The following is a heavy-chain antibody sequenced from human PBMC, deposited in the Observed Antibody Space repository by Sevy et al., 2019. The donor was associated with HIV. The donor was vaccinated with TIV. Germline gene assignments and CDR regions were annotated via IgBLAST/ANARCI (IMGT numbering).Heavy chain of an antibody. J-gene: IGHJ4*02. D-gene: IGHD3-10*01. V-gene: IGHV4-61*02. CDR2: IYTSGST. CDR3: ASEDYGSGLN. Sequence: SETLSLTCTVSGASISGGTYYWSWIRQPAGKGMEWIGRIYTSGSTKYNPPLKSRVTISLDTSKNQFSLKLGSVTAADTAVYYCASEDYGSGLNWGQGTLVTVSS. CDR1: GASISGGTYY.